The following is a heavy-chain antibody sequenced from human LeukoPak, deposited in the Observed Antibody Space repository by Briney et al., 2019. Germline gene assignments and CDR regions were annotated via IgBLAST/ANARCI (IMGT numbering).Heavy chain of an antibody. V-gene: IGHV3-30*18. CDR1: GFTFSSYG. J-gene: IGHJ4*02. Sequence: GGSLRLSCAASGFTFSSYGMHWVRQAPGKGLEWVAVISYDGSNKYYADSVKGRFTISRDNSKNTLYLQVNSLRAEDTAVYYCAKDSSSSSTSYYFDYWGQGTLVTVSS. CDR2: ISYDGSNK. D-gene: IGHD6-13*01. CDR3: AKDSSSSSTSYYFDY.